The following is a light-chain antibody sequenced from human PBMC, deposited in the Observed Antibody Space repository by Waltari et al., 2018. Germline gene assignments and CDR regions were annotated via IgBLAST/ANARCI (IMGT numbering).Light chain of an antibody. V-gene: IGLV1-51*01. CDR1: NYNIGNNY. CDR3: GTWDSSLSVGV. CDR2: DNE. J-gene: IGLJ3*02. Sequence: QSVLTQPPSVSAAPGQRVTISCSGRNYNIGNNYISWYQQFPGTAPKLLIYDNEKRPSGISDRFSGAKSGTSATLDITGLQTGDEADYFCGTWDSSLSVGVFGGGTKLTVL.